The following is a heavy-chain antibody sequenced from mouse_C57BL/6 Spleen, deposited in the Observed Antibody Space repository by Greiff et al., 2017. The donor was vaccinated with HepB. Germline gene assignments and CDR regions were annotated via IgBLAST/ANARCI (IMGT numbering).Heavy chain of an antibody. CDR1: GYTFTSYW. D-gene: IGHD2-10*02. CDR3: ARPYGNYVGMDY. Sequence: QVHVKQSGAELAKPGASVKLSCKASGYTFTSYWMHWVKQRPGQGLEWIGYINPSSGYTKYNQKFKDKATLTADKSSSTAYMQLGSLTYEDSAVYYCARPYGNYVGMDYWGQGTSVTVSS. V-gene: IGHV1-7*01. J-gene: IGHJ4*01. CDR2: INPSSGYT.